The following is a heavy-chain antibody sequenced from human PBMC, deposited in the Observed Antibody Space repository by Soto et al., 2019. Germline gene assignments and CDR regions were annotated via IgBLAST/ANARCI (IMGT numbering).Heavy chain of an antibody. Sequence: SETLSLTCTVSYASINNYHWTWIRQPPGKGLEWIAYIYYTGSTNFNPSLKSRVTISMDTSKNQFSLKLSSVTAADTAVYYCAGHRGAAAGDFDYWGQGTLVTVSS. V-gene: IGHV4-59*08. CDR2: IYYTGST. CDR3: AGHRGAAAGDFDY. D-gene: IGHD6-13*01. CDR1: YASINNYH. J-gene: IGHJ4*02.